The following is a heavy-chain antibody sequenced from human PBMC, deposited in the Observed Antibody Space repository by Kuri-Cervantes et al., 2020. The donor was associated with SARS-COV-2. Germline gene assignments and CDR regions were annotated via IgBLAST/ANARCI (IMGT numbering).Heavy chain of an antibody. J-gene: IGHJ3*02. CDR1: GGTFSSYA. Sequence: ASVKVSCKASGGTFSSYAISWVRQAPGQGLEWMGWISAYNGNTNYAQKFQGRVTMTRNTSISTAYMELSSLRSEDTAVYYCARWLTGARDAFDIWGQGTMVTVSS. V-gene: IGHV1-8*02. CDR3: ARWLTGARDAFDI. CDR2: ISAYNGNT. D-gene: IGHD7-27*01.